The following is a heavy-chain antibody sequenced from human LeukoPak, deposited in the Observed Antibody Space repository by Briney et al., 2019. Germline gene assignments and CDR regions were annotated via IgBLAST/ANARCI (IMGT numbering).Heavy chain of an antibody. V-gene: IGHV3-9*03. CDR1: GFTFDDYA. CDR2: ISWSSGSI. Sequence: GRSLRLSCAASGFTFDDYAMHWVRQAPGKGLEWVSGISWSSGSIGYADSVKGRFTISRDNAKNSLYLQMNSLRAEDMALYYCAKDKGYGSGSYNYFDYWGQGTLVTVSS. CDR3: AKDKGYGSGSYNYFDY. J-gene: IGHJ4*02. D-gene: IGHD3-10*01.